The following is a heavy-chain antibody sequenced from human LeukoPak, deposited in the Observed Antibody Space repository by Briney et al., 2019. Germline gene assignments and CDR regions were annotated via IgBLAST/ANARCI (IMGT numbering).Heavy chain of an antibody. V-gene: IGHV3-30*02. CDR3: AKGGAVSSKSITMVRGTRRFNYYMDV. D-gene: IGHD3-10*01. J-gene: IGHJ6*03. CDR1: GFTFSYNG. Sequence: GGSLRLSCVASGFTFSYNGMHWVRQAPGKGLEWVAFIRYDGSNKYYADSVKGRFTISRDNSKNTLYVQMNSLRAEDTAVYYCAKGGAVSSKSITMVRGTRRFNYYMDVWGKGTTVTISS. CDR2: IRYDGSNK.